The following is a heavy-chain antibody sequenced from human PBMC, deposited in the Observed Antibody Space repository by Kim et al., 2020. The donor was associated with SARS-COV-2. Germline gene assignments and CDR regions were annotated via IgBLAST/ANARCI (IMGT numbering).Heavy chain of an antibody. CDR3: LKGGWGWIWDY. CDR1: GFTFFGHA. D-gene: IGHD2-21*01. CDR2: TDGSDGTT. V-gene: IGHV3-23*01. Sequence: GGSLRLSCTTSGFTFFGHAMSWVRQAPGKGLEWVSSTDGSDGTTYYVDSVKGRFSISRDDSRNTLYLQMSALRADDTATYYCLKGGWGWIWDYWGQGTLVTVSS. J-gene: IGHJ4*02.